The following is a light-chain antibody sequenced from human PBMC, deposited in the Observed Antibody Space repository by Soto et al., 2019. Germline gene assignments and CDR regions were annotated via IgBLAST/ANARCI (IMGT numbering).Light chain of an antibody. J-gene: IGLJ3*02. V-gene: IGLV2-14*01. CDR2: EVT. Sequence: QSALTQPASVSGSPGQSITISCTGTSSDVGGYNSVSWYQQHPGKAPKLVIYEVTRRPSGVSNRFSGSKSGNTASLTISGLQAEDEADYYCSSYTSSSTGVFGGGTKVTVL. CDR3: SSYTSSSTGV. CDR1: SSDVGGYNS.